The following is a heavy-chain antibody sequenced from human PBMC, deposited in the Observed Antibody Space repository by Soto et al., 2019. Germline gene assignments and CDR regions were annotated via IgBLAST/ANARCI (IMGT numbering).Heavy chain of an antibody. CDR3: AREKRTYDVWSGSRQLDAFDI. J-gene: IGHJ3*02. D-gene: IGHD3-3*01. CDR1: GGSISSGGYY. CDR2: IYYSGST. Sequence: SETLSLTCTVSGGSISSGGYYWSWIRQHPGKGLEWIGYIYYSGSTYYNPSLKSRVTISVVTSKNQFSLKLSSVTAADTAVYYCAREKRTYDVWSGSRQLDAFDIWGQGTMVTVSS. V-gene: IGHV4-31*03.